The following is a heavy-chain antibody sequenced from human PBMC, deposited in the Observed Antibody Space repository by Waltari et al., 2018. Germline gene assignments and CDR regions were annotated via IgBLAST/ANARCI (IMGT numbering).Heavy chain of an antibody. V-gene: IGHV4-38-2*01. Sequence: QVQLQESGPGLVKPSETLSLTCAVSGYSISSGYYWGWIRQPPGQGLEWIGSSYHSGSSYYTPSLKCRVTISVDTSKNKFSRKLSAVTAADTAVYYCARHHYDFWSGRPYYFDYWGQGTLVTVSS. CDR3: ARHHYDFWSGRPYYFDY. CDR1: GYSISSGYY. J-gene: IGHJ4*02. D-gene: IGHD3-3*01. CDR2: SYHSGSS.